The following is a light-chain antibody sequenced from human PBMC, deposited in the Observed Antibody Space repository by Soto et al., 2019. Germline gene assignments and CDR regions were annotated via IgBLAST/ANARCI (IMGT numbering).Light chain of an antibody. Sequence: EIVMTQSPATLSVSPGERATLSCRASQSVSSNLALYQQKPGQAPRLLIYGASTRATGIPARFSGSGFGTAFTLPIRSLQSEDFGVYYCQQYNNWLALTFGGGTKVEIK. J-gene: IGKJ4*01. CDR3: QQYNNWLALT. CDR2: GAS. CDR1: QSVSSN. V-gene: IGKV3-15*01.